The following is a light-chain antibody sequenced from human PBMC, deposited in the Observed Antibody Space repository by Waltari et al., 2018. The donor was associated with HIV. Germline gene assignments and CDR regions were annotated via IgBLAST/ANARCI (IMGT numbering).Light chain of an antibody. CDR1: QSVSSSY. CDR2: GAS. Sequence: ELVLTQSPGTLSLSPGERATLPCRASQSVSSSYLAWYQQKPGQAPRLLIYGASSRATGIPDRFSGSGSGTDFTLTISRLEPEDFAVYYCQQYGSSSGFTFGPGTKVDIK. V-gene: IGKV3-20*01. CDR3: QQYGSSSGFT. J-gene: IGKJ3*01.